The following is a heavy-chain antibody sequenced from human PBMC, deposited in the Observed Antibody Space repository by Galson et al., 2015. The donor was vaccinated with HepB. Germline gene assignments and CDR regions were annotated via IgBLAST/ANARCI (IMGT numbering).Heavy chain of an antibody. CDR1: GFSFSNYY. J-gene: IGHJ5*02. V-gene: IGHV3-11*01. D-gene: IGHD3-16*01. CDR3: ARAAFGSFDP. CDR2: ISNSGGTK. Sequence: SLRLSCAASGFSFSNYYMSWIRQDPGKGLEWVSYISNSGGTKYYADSVKGRFTISRDNAKNSLYLQMNSLRGEDTAVYYCARAAFGSFDPQGQGTLVTVSS.